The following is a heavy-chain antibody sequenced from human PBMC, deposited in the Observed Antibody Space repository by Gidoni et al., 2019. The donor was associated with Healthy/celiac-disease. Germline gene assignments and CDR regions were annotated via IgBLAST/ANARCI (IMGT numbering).Heavy chain of an antibody. Sequence: QVQLQESGPGLVKPSETLSLTCTVPGGSISSYYWSWIRQPPGKGLEWIGYIYYSGSTNYNPSLKSRVTISVDTSKNQFSLKLSSVTAADTAVYYCARGPWGYCSGGSCYSGWFDPWGQGTLVTVSS. CDR1: GGSISSYY. V-gene: IGHV4-59*01. CDR3: ARGPWGYCSGGSCYSGWFDP. J-gene: IGHJ5*02. D-gene: IGHD2-15*01. CDR2: IYYSGST.